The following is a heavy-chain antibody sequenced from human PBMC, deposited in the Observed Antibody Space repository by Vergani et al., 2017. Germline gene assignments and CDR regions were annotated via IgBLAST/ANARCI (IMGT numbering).Heavy chain of an antibody. CDR3: ARHDVLEGWFDP. CDR2: IYVSGIT. Sequence: QVQLQESGPGLVKPSQTLSLTCTVSGASINNDFYYWHWIRQPAGKGLEWIGRIYVSGITDYNSSLQSRVSMSVDTSKNQFSLTLTSVTAADTAVYYCARHDVLEGWFDPWGPGTLVTVST. V-gene: IGHV4-61*02. D-gene: IGHD3-16*01. J-gene: IGHJ5*01. CDR1: GASINNDFYY.